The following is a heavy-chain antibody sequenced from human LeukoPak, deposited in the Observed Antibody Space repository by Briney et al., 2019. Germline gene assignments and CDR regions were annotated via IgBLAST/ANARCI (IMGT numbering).Heavy chain of an antibody. D-gene: IGHD3-10*01. Sequence: SETPSLTCTVSGGSISSSSYYWGWIRQPPGKGLEWIGSIYYSGSTYYNPSLKSRVTISVDTSKNQFSLKLSSVTAADTAVYYCARLDGSGSYKFDYWGQGTLVTVSS. CDR3: ARLDGSGSYKFDY. J-gene: IGHJ4*02. CDR1: GGSISSSSYY. CDR2: IYYSGST. V-gene: IGHV4-39*01.